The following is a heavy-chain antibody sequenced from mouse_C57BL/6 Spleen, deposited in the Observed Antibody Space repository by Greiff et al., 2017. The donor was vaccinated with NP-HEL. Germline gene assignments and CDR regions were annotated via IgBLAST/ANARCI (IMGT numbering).Heavy chain of an antibody. CDR3: AREGYYGSSYGEFAY. V-gene: IGHV1-39*01. Sequence: EVQLQQSGPELVKPGASVKISCKASGYSFTDYNMNWVKQSNGKSLEWIGVINPNYGTTSYNQKFKGKATLTVDQSSSTAYMQLNSLTSDDSAVYYCAREGYYGSSYGEFAYWGQGTLVTVSA. D-gene: IGHD1-1*01. CDR2: INPNYGTT. J-gene: IGHJ3*01. CDR1: GYSFTDYN.